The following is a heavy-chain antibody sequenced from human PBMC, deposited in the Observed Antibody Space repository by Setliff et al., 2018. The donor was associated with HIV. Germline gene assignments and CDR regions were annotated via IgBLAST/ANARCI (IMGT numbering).Heavy chain of an antibody. D-gene: IGHD2-15*01. J-gene: IGHJ3*02. V-gene: IGHV1-69*13. Sequence: SVKVSCKASGGTFRSSSISWVRQAPGQGLEWMGGIIPLFGSSNYAQKFQGRVTIIADESTSTAYMELSSLRSEDTAMYYCASGSGGSSSWYGGFDIWGQGTMVTVSS. CDR3: ASGSGGSSSWYGGFDI. CDR1: GGTFRSSS. CDR2: IIPLFGSS.